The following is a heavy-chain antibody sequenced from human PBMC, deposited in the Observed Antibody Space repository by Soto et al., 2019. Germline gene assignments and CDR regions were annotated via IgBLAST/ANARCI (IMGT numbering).Heavy chain of an antibody. Sequence: XSVKVSCRASGYTFTSYGIRLVRQAPGQGLECMGWISAYNGNTNYAQKLQGRVTMTTDTSTSTAYMELRSLRSDDTAVYYCESNARGKWFDTWGQGTLVTVSS. CDR3: ESNARGKWFDT. V-gene: IGHV1-18*01. CDR2: ISAYNGNT. CDR1: GYTFTSYG. J-gene: IGHJ5*02. D-gene: IGHD2-8*01.